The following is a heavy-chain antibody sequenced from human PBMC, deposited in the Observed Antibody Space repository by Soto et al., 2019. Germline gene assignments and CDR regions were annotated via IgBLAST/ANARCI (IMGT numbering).Heavy chain of an antibody. V-gene: IGHV3-15*07. D-gene: IGHD5-12*01. CDR1: GFTFSNAW. CDR2: IKSKTDGGTT. J-gene: IGHJ6*02. Sequence: PGGSLRLSCAASGFTFSNAWMNWVRQAPGKGLEWVGRIKSKTDGGTTDYAAPVKGRFTISRDDSKNTLYLQMNSLKTEDTAVYYCTTAPSGYVWYYYGMDVWGQGTTVTVSS. CDR3: TTAPSGYVWYYYGMDV.